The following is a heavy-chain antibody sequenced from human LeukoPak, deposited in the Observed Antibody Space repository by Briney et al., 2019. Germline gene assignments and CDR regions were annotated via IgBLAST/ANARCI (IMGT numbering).Heavy chain of an antibody. CDR1: GFTFNNYA. J-gene: IGHJ4*01. D-gene: IGHD3-9*01. CDR2: ISGSAGAT. V-gene: IGHV3-23*01. Sequence: GGSLRLSCAASGFTFNNYAMSWVRQAPGKGLEWVSAISGSAGATYYPDSVKGRFTISRDNSKNTLYLQMNSLRAEDTAVYYCAKKRDKHHWLYYFDDWGQGTQVTVSS. CDR3: AKKRDKHHWLYYFDD.